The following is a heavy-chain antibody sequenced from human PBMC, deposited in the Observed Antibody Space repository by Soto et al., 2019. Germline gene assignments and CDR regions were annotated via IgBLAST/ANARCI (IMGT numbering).Heavy chain of an antibody. CDR2: IIPNFDTP. CDR1: GDSFNTFA. J-gene: IGHJ4*02. D-gene: IGHD3-22*01. V-gene: IGHV1-69*06. Sequence: QVQLVQSGAEVKKPGSSVKLSCKASGDSFNTFAVTWVRQAPGQGLEWMGGIIPNFDTPNYAQKFQGRVTIIADKSTSTPYTELSSLRSEDTAVYYCARPYYDSSGYYLWYFDYWGQGTLVTVSS. CDR3: ARPYYDSSGYYLWYFDY.